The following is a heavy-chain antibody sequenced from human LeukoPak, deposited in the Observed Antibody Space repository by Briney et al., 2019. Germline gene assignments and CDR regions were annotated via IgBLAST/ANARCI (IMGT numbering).Heavy chain of an antibody. CDR2: IYTSGST. D-gene: IGHD3-10*01. Sequence: SETLSLTCTVSGGSISSYYWSWIRQPAGKGLEWIGRIYTSGSTNYNPSLKSRVTISVDTSKNQFSLKLSSVTAADTAVYYCARGEVFYGSGSRGYYFDYWGQGTLVTVSS. CDR3: ARGEVFYGSGSRGYYFDY. CDR1: GGSISSYY. V-gene: IGHV4-4*07. J-gene: IGHJ4*02.